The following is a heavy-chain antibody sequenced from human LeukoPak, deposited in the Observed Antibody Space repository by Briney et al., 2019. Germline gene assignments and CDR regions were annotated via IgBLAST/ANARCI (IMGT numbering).Heavy chain of an antibody. CDR2: IHYSGST. V-gene: IGHV4-59*01. J-gene: IGHJ3*01. CDR1: GGSMSNYY. Sequence: SETLSLTCTVSGGSMSNYYWSWIRQPPGRGLEWIGYIHYSGSTNFSPSLKSRVTISVDTSKNQISLKLSSVTAADTAVYYCARGGVLTYFDWSRDAFDVWGQGTKVTVSS. CDR3: ARGGVLTYFDWSRDAFDV. D-gene: IGHD3-9*01.